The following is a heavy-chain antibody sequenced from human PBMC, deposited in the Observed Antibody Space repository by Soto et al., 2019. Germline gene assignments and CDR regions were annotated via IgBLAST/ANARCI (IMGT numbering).Heavy chain of an antibody. CDR3: ARRILDTNPDYGDYLPYYYYGMDV. CDR1: GGTFSSYA. Sequence: QVQLVQSGAEVKKPGSSVKVSCKASGGTFSSYAISWVRQAPGQGLEWMGGIIPIFGTANYAQKFQGRVTITADESTSTAYMELSSLRSEDTAVYYCARRILDTNPDYGDYLPYYYYGMDVWGQGTTVTVSS. CDR2: IIPIFGTA. J-gene: IGHJ6*02. V-gene: IGHV1-69*01. D-gene: IGHD4-17*01.